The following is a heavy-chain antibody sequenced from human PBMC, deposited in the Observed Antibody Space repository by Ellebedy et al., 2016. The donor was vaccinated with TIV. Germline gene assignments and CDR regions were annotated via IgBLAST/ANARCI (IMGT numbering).Heavy chain of an antibody. CDR1: GGTFSTYA. Sequence: ASVKVSXKAYGGTFSTYAISWVRQAPGQGLEWMGGIIPIFGTANYAQKFRGRVTITADESTSTAYMEVSSLRSEDTAVYYCARDPQRYCSSTSCHSLNYYYYGMDVWGQGTTVTVSS. D-gene: IGHD2-2*01. CDR3: ARDPQRYCSSTSCHSLNYYYYGMDV. CDR2: IIPIFGTA. V-gene: IGHV1-69*13. J-gene: IGHJ6*02.